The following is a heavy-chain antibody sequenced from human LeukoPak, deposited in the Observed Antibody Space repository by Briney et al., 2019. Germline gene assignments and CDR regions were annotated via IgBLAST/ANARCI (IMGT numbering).Heavy chain of an antibody. CDR2: ISGSGGST. D-gene: IGHD4-23*01. Sequence: GGSLRLSCAASGFTFSSYAMSWVRQAPEKGLEWVSAISGSGGSTYYADSVKGRFTISRDNSKNSLFLQMNSLRAEDTAVYYCARARASTVGYNYYYMDVWGKGTTVTVSS. CDR3: ARARASTVGYNYYYMDV. CDR1: GFTFSSYA. J-gene: IGHJ6*03. V-gene: IGHV3-23*01.